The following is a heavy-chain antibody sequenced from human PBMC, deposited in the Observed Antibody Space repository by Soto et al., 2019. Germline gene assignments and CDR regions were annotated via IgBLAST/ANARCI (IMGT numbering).Heavy chain of an antibody. V-gene: IGHV3-33*03. D-gene: IGHD2-8*02. Sequence: QEQLVESGGGVVQPGMSLRLSCEGSGFTFRRHGMHWVRQSPGKGLEWLAVIWYDGSEQYYADSVKGRFTISRDNSKNMLYLQLNTLTDEDTAVYYCARWSNHKVVDPWGQGTMVTVS. CDR3: ARWSNHKVVDP. J-gene: IGHJ5*02. CDR2: IWYDGSEQ. CDR1: GFTFRRHG.